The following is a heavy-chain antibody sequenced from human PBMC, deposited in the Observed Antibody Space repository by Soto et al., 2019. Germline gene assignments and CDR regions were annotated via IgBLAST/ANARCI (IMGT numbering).Heavy chain of an antibody. CDR2: IYYSGST. Sequence: QVQLQESGPGLVKPSETLSLTCTVSGGSISSYYWSWIRQPPGKGLEWIGYIYYSGSTNYNPSLKSRVTISVDTSKNQFSLKLSSVTAADTAVYYCARSVDTATVYYYYYMDVWGKGTTVTVSS. V-gene: IGHV4-59*08. J-gene: IGHJ6*03. CDR1: GGSISSYY. CDR3: ARSVDTATVYYYYYMDV. D-gene: IGHD5-18*01.